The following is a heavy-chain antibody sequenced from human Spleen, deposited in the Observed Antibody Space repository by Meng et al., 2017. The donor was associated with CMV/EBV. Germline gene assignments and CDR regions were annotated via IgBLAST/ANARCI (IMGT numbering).Heavy chain of an antibody. CDR2: INPKRGGT. Sequence: TFTDYYIHWVREAPGQGLEWMGWINPKRGGTNYAQTFEGRVTMTRDTSINTAYMELSSLRSDDTAVYYCARGTRHCTSTSCYESWFDPWGQGTLVTVSS. CDR1: TFTDYY. J-gene: IGHJ5*02. V-gene: IGHV1-2*02. D-gene: IGHD2-2*01. CDR3: ARGTRHCTSTSCYESWFDP.